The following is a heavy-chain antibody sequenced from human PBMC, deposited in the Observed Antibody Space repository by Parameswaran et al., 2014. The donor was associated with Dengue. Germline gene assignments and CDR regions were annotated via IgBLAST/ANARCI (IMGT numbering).Heavy chain of an antibody. J-gene: IGHJ6*03. D-gene: IGHD3-3*01. Sequence: QAGGSLRLSCAASGFTFSSHAMTWVRQAPGKGLEWVSVISGRADSTYYADSVKGRFTISRDNSKNTLYLQMNSLRVEDTAIYYCAKDGMEWSLSNYYYYMDVWGKGSTVTVSS. V-gene: IGHV3-23*01. CDR3: AKDGMEWSLSNYYYYMDV. CDR1: GFTFSSHA. CDR2: ISGRADST.